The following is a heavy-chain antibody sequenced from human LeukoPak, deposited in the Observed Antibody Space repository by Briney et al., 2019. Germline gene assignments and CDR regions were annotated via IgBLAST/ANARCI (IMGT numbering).Heavy chain of an antibody. CDR3: ARDRTGFIDY. CDR1: GGTFSSYA. D-gene: IGHD1-1*01. V-gene: IGHV1-18*01. J-gene: IGHJ4*02. CDR2: ISAYNGNT. Sequence: ASVKVSCKASGGTFSSYAISWVRQAPGQGLEWMGWISAYNGNTNYAQKLQGRVTMTTDTSTSIVYMELRSLRSDDTAVYYCARDRTGFIDYWGQGTLVTVSS.